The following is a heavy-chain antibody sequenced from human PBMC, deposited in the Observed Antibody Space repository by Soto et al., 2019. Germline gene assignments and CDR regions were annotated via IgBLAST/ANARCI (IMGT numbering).Heavy chain of an antibody. J-gene: IGHJ6*02. CDR2: IYSGGST. CDR3: APPPAVTGSYSYGMDV. Sequence: GGSLRLSCAASGFTVSSNYMSWVRQAPGKGLEWVSVIYSGGSTYYADSVKGRFTISRDNSKNTLYLQMNSLRAEDTAVYYCAPPPAVTGSYSYGMDVWAKGPRSP. D-gene: IGHD4-4*01. CDR1: GFTVSSNY. V-gene: IGHV3-66*01.